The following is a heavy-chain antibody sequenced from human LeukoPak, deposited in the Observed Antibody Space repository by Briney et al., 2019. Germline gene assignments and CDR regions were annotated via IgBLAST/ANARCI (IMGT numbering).Heavy chain of an antibody. V-gene: IGHV3-21*01. CDR1: GFTFSSYS. CDR2: IGSSSSYI. D-gene: IGHD3-3*01. CDR3: TRDAIAYYDFWSGYINYYYYYMDV. J-gene: IGHJ6*03. Sequence: GGSLRLSCAASGFTFSSYSMNWVRQAPGKGLEWVSSIGSSSSYIYYADSVKGRFTISRDNAKSSLYLQMNSLRAEDPAVYYCTRDAIAYYDFWSGYINYYYYYMDVWGKGTTVTVSS.